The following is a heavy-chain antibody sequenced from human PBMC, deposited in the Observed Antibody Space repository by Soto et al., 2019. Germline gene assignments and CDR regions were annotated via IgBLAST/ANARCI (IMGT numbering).Heavy chain of an antibody. CDR3: AGATIPSQPKGLDV. Sequence: QVQLVQSGAEMKKPGASVKVSCKSSGYTFNIYGIHWLRQAPGQSLEWMGWINGGTGNVEYSQRFQDRVIISRDTSASTDYMEVSRLTFDDTAIYRCAGATIPSQPKGLDVWGQGTAVIVSS. D-gene: IGHD2-2*02. CDR1: GYTFNIYG. J-gene: IGHJ6*02. CDR2: INGGTGNV. V-gene: IGHV1-3*01.